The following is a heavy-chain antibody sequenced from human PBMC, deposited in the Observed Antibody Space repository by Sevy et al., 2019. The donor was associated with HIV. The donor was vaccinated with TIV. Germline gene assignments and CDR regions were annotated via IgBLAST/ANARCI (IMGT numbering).Heavy chain of an antibody. V-gene: IGHV4-38-2*01. CDR3: ARALQP. D-gene: IGHD1-1*01. Sequence: SETLSLTCAVSGYSITSGYYWAWIRQSPGKGLEWIGCIFHSGKTYYSPSLKSRVTMSIDTSKNQFSLQLTSVTAADTAIYYCARALQPWGQGTLVTVSS. CDR2: IFHSGKT. CDR1: GYSITSGYY. J-gene: IGHJ4*02.